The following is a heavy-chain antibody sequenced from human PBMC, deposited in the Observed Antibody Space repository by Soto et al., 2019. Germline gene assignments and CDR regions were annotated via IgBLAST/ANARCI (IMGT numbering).Heavy chain of an antibody. CDR1: GYTFTTYG. J-gene: IGHJ2*01. CDR3: ARSYSYGSYWYFDL. D-gene: IGHD5-18*01. Sequence: GASVKVSCKASGYTFTTYGISWVRQAPGQGLEWMGWISVYNGNTNYAERLQGRVTMTTDTSTSTVYMELWRLRSDDTAMYYCARSYSYGSYWYFDLWGRGTLVT. CDR2: ISVYNGNT. V-gene: IGHV1-18*04.